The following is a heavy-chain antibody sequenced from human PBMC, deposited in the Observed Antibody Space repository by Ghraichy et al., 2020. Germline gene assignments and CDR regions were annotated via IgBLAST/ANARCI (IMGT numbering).Heavy chain of an antibody. CDR2: ISGSGGST. Sequence: GALRLSCAASGFTFSSYAMSWVRQAPGKGLEWVSAISGSGGSTYYADSVKGRFTIARDNSKNTLYLQMNSLRAEDTAVYYCAKDRRHIVVVTVIHWGQGTLVTVSS. CDR1: GFTFSSYA. CDR3: AKDRRHIVVVTVIH. D-gene: IGHD2-21*02. J-gene: IGHJ1*01. V-gene: IGHV3-23*01.